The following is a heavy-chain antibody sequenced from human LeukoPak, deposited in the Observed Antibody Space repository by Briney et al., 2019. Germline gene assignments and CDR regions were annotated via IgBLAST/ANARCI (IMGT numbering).Heavy chain of an antibody. CDR1: GGSIINHY. V-gene: IGHV4-4*07. CDR2: IYSSGSA. J-gene: IGHJ5*02. D-gene: IGHD6-19*01. CDR3: ARDVRYASGWSTPES. Sequence: SETLSLTCTVSGGSIINHYWSWIRQPAGKGLEWIGRIYSSGSANYSPSLKSRVSMSIDTSTNHFSLNLTSVTAADTALYFCARDVRYASGWSTPESWGQGTLVTVSS.